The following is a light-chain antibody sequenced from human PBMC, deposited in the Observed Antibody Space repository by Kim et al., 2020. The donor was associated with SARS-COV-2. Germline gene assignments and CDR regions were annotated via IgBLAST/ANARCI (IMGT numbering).Light chain of an antibody. J-gene: IGKJ3*01. CDR2: SAS. CDR3: LQTYTTPFT. V-gene: IGKV1-39*01. CDR1: QTISVY. Sequence: AAVGDRVTITCRASQTISVYLTWYQHKPGQAPKLLNYSASTLQSGVPSRFSGSGSGTDFTLTISSLQPEDFASYYCLQTYTTPFTFGPGTKVDVK.